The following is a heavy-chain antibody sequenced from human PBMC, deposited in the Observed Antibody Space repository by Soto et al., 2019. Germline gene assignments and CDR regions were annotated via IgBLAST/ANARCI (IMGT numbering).Heavy chain of an antibody. Sequence: EVQLLESGGGLVQPGGSLRLSCAASGFAFSTYAMSWVRQAPGKGLEWVSGISGSDDNRYDADSVKGRFTISRDNSKNTVYLQMNSLRAEDTAVYYCASPAEEYYYDSSGYRYWGQGSLVTVSS. J-gene: IGHJ4*02. V-gene: IGHV3-23*01. CDR3: ASPAEEYYYDSSGYRY. CDR2: ISGSDDNR. D-gene: IGHD3-22*01. CDR1: GFAFSTYA.